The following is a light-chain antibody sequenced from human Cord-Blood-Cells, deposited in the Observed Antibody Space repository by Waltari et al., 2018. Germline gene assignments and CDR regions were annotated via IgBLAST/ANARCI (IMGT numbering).Light chain of an antibody. CDR2: DAA. Sequence: ELVLTQCPSTLSLSPGARATLSCSATQSVSSYLVGYQQKPGEAPSLLIYDAANSATCSPARFSGSGAWTEVSLTTSSREPEDFAVYYCQQRSNRPPLTFGGGTKVEIK. J-gene: IGKJ4*01. CDR3: QQRSNRPPLT. CDR1: QSVSSY. V-gene: IGKV3-11*01.